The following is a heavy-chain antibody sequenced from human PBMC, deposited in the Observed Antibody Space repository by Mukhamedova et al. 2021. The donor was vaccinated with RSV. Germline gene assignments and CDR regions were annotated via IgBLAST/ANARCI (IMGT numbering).Heavy chain of an antibody. J-gene: IGHJ4*02. CDR3: ARPVETAIDY. V-gene: IGHV5-51*01. Sequence: IGWVRQTPGKGLEWMGIIYPGDSDTRYSPSFQGQVTISVDKSISTAYLQWSSLKASDTAMYYCARPVETAIDYWGQGTLVTVSS. D-gene: IGHD5-18*01. CDR2: IYPGDSDT.